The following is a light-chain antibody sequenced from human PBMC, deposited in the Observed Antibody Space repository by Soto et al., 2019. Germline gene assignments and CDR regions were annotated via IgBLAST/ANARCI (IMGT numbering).Light chain of an antibody. CDR1: ISDIETYNL. CDR3: CSFAGRNTFV. CDR2: EDS. Sequence: QSVLTQPASVSGSPGQSITISCTGTISDIETYNLVSWYQQYPGKAPKLLIYEDSKRPSGVSDRFSGSKSVNTASLTIYGLQAEDEADYHCCSFAGRNTFVFGAWTKLTVL. J-gene: IGLJ1*01. V-gene: IGLV2-23*01.